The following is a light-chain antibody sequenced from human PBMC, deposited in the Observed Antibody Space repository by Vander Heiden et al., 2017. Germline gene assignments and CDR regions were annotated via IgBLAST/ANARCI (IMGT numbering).Light chain of an antibody. CDR2: TDN. CDR1: SSNIETNN. Sequence: QSVLTPPPSASGTPGQRVTISCSGTSSNIETNNLNWYRQRPGPAPNLLIYTDNQRPSGVPDRFSGSKSGSSASLDISGLQSEDEADYYCASWDDSLNAALFGGGTKLTVL. CDR3: ASWDDSLNAAL. J-gene: IGLJ2*01. V-gene: IGLV1-44*01.